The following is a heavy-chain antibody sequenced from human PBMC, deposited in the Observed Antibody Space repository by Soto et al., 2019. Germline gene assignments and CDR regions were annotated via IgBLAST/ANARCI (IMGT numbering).Heavy chain of an antibody. CDR2: ISGSGGST. D-gene: IGHD3-3*01. Sequence: EVQLLESGGGLVQPGGSLRLSCAASGFTFSSYAMSWVRQAPGKGLEWVSAISGSGGSTYYADSVKGRFTISRDNSKNTLYLQMNILRAEDTAVYYCAKDLRSDFWSGYYTTRDIYGMDVWGQGTTVTVSS. V-gene: IGHV3-23*01. J-gene: IGHJ6*02. CDR3: AKDLRSDFWSGYYTTRDIYGMDV. CDR1: GFTFSSYA.